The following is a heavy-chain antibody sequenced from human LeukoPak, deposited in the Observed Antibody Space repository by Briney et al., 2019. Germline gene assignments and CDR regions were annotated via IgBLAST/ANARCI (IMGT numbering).Heavy chain of an antibody. D-gene: IGHD1-1*01. CDR1: GFTFSSYG. V-gene: IGHV3-23*01. J-gene: IGHJ3*02. CDR2: LSGSGGNT. CDR3: AKGDNWNVNAVDM. Sequence: GGSLRLSCAASGFTFSSYGMSWVRQAPGKGLEWVSGLSGSGGNTYYADSVKGRFTISRGNSKNTLYLQMNSLRAEDTAVYYCAKGDNWNVNAVDMWGQGTMVTVSS.